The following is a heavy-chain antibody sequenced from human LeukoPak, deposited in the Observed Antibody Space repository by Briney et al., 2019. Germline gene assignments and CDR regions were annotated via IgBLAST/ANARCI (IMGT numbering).Heavy chain of an antibody. CDR2: IIPIFGTA. D-gene: IGHD6-19*01. V-gene: IGHV1-69*13. CDR3: ARRVKGEIESGWDNYYYYMDV. CDR1: GGTFSSYA. J-gene: IGHJ6*03. Sequence: ASVKVSCKASGGTFSSYAVTWVRQAPGHGLEWMGGIIPIFGTAKYAQNLQGRVTITADESTSIAYMELSSLRSDDTAVYYCARRVKGEIESGWDNYYYYMDVWGKGTTVTISS.